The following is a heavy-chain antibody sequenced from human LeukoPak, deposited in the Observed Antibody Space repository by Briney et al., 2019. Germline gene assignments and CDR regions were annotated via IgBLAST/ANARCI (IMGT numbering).Heavy chain of an antibody. D-gene: IGHD5-12*01. Sequence: PGGSLRLSCAASGFTFSNYAMSWVRQAPGKGLEWVSAISGSGGSTSYADSVKGRFTISRDNSKNTLYLQMNSLRAEDTAVYYCAKHFDNSGSKDFSDYWGQGTLVTVSS. V-gene: IGHV3-23*01. CDR2: ISGSGGST. CDR1: GFTFSNYA. CDR3: AKHFDNSGSKDFSDY. J-gene: IGHJ4*02.